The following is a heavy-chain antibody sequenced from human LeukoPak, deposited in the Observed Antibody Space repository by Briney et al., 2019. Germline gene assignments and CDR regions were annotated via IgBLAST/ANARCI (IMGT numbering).Heavy chain of an antibody. Sequence: GGSLRLSCAASGFTFSSYWMHWVRQAPGKGLVWVSRINSDGSSTSYADSVKGRFTISRDNAKNTLCLQMNSLRAEDTAVYYCARVPGPMGDYYGSGSYGMDVWGQGTTVTVSS. CDR2: INSDGSST. D-gene: IGHD3-10*01. CDR3: ARVPGPMGDYYGSGSYGMDV. CDR1: GFTFSSYW. V-gene: IGHV3-74*01. J-gene: IGHJ6*02.